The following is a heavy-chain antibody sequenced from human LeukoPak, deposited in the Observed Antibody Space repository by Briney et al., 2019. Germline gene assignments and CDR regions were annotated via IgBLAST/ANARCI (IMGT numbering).Heavy chain of an antibody. CDR3: VLEGRDILTGYYMGSFDY. CDR2: INPNSGGT. J-gene: IGHJ4*02. Sequence: ASVKVSCKASGYTFTGYYMHWVRQAPGQGLEWMGWINPNSGGTNYAQKFQGRVTMTRDTSISTAYMELSRLRSDDTAVYCCVLEGRDILTGYYMGSFDYWGQGTLVTVSS. CDR1: GYTFTGYY. D-gene: IGHD3-9*01. V-gene: IGHV1-2*02.